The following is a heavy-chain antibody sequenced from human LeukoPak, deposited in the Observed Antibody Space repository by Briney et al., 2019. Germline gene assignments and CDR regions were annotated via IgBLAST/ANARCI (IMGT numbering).Heavy chain of an antibody. D-gene: IGHD1-26*01. CDR1: GFTFSSYG. Sequence: PGGSLRLSCAASGFTFSSYGMHWVRQAPGKGLEWVAVIWYDGSNKYYADSVKGRFTISRDNSKNTLYLQMNSLRAEDTAVYYCARAGGGSYNDAFDIWGQGTMVTVSS. V-gene: IGHV3-33*01. J-gene: IGHJ3*02. CDR2: IWYDGSNK. CDR3: ARAGGGSYNDAFDI.